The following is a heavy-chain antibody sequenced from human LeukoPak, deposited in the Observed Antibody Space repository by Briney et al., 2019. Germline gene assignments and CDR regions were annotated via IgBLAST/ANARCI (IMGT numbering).Heavy chain of an antibody. J-gene: IGHJ5*02. V-gene: IGHV1-2*02. CDR3: ARGYCTNGVCYVLWFDP. D-gene: IGHD2-8*01. CDR2: INPNSGGT. CDR1: GYTFTSYA. Sequence: GASVKVSCKASGYTFTSYAMNWVRQAPGQGLEWMGWINPNSGGTNYAQKFQGRVTMTRDTSISTAYMELSRLRSDDAAVYYCARGYCTNGVCYVLWFDPWGQGTLVTVSS.